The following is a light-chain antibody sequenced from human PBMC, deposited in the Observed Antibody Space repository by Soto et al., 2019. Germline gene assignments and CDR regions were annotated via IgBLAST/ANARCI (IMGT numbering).Light chain of an antibody. Sequence: EIVLTQSPGTLSLSPGERATLSCRASQTVSSARLAWFQQKPGQAPRLLIYGASSRAPGIPDRFSGSGSETDFTLTISSLEPEDFAVYYCQERNRWPRGTFGAGTKVEIK. CDR3: QERNRWPRGT. J-gene: IGKJ4*01. CDR1: QTVSSAR. V-gene: IGKV3D-20*02. CDR2: GAS.